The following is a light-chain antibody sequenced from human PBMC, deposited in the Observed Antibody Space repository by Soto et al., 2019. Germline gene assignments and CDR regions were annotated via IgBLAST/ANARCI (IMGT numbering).Light chain of an antibody. CDR1: QSVSST. CDR3: QHYNHWPQT. V-gene: IGKV3-15*01. Sequence: EIVMTQSPVTLSVSPGERATLSCRASQSVSSTLAWYQQKPGQAPRLLIYGASTRATGIPARFSGSGSGTEFTLSISSLQSEDCAVYYCQHYNHWPQTFGKGTKLEIK. J-gene: IGKJ2*01. CDR2: GAS.